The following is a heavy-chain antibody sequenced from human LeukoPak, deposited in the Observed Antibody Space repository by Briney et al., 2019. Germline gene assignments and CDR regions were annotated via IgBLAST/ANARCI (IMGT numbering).Heavy chain of an antibody. CDR3: ARVQVDWFDP. CDR2: IYYSGST. Sequence: SETLSLTCTVSGGSISSYYWSWIRQPPGKGLEWIGYIYYSGSTYYNPSLKSRVTISVDTSKNQFSLKPSSVTAADTAVYYCARVQVDWFDPWGQGTLVTVSS. J-gene: IGHJ5*02. V-gene: IGHV4-59*12. CDR1: GGSISSYY. D-gene: IGHD1-26*01.